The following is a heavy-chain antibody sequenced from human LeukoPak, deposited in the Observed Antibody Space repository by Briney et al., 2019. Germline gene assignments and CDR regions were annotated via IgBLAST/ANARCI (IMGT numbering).Heavy chain of an antibody. CDR3: ARQGSYYGRDY. J-gene: IGHJ4*02. D-gene: IGHD1-26*01. Sequence: SETLSLTCTVSGGSISSYYWSWLRQPPGKGLEWIGYIYYSGSTNYNPSLKSRVTISVDTSKNQFSLKLSSVTAADTAVYYCARQGSYYGRDYWGQGTLVTVSS. V-gene: IGHV4-59*08. CDR1: GGSISSYY. CDR2: IYYSGST.